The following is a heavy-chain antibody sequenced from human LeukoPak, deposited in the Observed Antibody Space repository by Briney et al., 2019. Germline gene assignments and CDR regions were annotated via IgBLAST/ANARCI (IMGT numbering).Heavy chain of an antibody. CDR1: GGSFSGYY. V-gene: IGHV4-34*01. J-gene: IGHJ6*03. CDR2: INHSGST. Sequence: SETLSLTCAVYGGSFSGYYWSWIRQPPGKGLEWIGEINHSGSTNYNPSLKSRVTISVDTSKNQFSLKLSSVTAADTAVYYCARGVCSGWNGLFYYYYYMDVWGKGTTVTVSS. D-gene: IGHD6-19*01. CDR3: ARGVCSGWNGLFYYYYYMDV.